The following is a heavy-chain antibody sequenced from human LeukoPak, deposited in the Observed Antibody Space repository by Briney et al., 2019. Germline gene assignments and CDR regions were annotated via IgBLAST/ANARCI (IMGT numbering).Heavy chain of an antibody. CDR1: GFTFSSYS. V-gene: IGHV3-21*04. J-gene: IGHJ4*02. CDR3: AKDRRYYGSGSYQSSFDY. Sequence: GGSLRLSCAASGFTFSSYSMNWVRQAPGKGLEWVSSISSSSSYIYYADSVKGRFTISRDNSKNTLYLHMNSLRAEDTAVYYCAKDRRYYGSGSYQSSFDYWGQGTLVTVSS. D-gene: IGHD3-10*01. CDR2: ISSSSSYI.